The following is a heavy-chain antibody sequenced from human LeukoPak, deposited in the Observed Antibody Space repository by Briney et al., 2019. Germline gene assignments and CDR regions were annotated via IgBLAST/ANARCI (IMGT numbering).Heavy chain of an antibody. D-gene: IGHD2-2*01. CDR3: ARVRSAANYFDY. J-gene: IGHJ4*02. CDR2: IKQDGSEA. V-gene: IGHV3-7*01. CDR1: GFTFSSYW. Sequence: GGSLRLSCAASGFTFSSYWMTWVRQAPGKGLEWVANIKQDGSEAYYVDSVKGRFTVSRDNAKNSLYLQLNSLGAEDTAVYYCARVRSAANYFDYWGQGTLVTVSS.